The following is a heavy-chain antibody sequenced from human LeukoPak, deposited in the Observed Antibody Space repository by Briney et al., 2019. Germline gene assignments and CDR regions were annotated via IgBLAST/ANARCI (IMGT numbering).Heavy chain of an antibody. J-gene: IGHJ6*03. CDR2: ISSNGGST. CDR1: GFTFSSYA. V-gene: IGHV3-64*01. D-gene: IGHD3-10*01. Sequence: PGGSLRLSCAASGFTFSSYAMHWVRQAPGKGLEYVSAISSNGGSTYYANSVKGRFTISRDNSKNTLYLQMGSLRAEDMAVYYCARPRREYGSGAPNDYYYYYYMDVWGKGTTVTISS. CDR3: ARPRREYGSGAPNDYYYYYYMDV.